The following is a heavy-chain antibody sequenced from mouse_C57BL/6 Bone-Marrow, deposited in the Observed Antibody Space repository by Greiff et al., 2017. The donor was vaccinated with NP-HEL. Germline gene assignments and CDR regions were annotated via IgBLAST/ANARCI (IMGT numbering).Heavy chain of an antibody. J-gene: IGHJ4*01. CDR2: IDPSDSYT. CDR1: GYTFTSYW. D-gene: IGHD2-5*01. Sequence: QVQLQQPGAELVMPGASVKLSCKASGYTFTSYWMHWVKQRPGQGLEWIGEIDPSDSYTNSNQKFTGKSTLTVAKSSSTAYMQLSSLTSEDSAVYYCAREAYYSNFYAMDYWGQGTSVTVSS. V-gene: IGHV1-69*01. CDR3: AREAYYSNFYAMDY.